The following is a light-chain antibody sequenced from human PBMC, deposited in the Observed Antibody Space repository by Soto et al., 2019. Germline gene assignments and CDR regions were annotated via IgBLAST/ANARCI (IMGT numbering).Light chain of an antibody. V-gene: IGLV2-8*01. J-gene: IGLJ2*01. CDR3: SSYAGNNVLV. CDR2: EVN. Sequence: QSVLTQPPSASGSPGQSVTIPCTGTGSDVGGYNYVSWYQQHPGKAPRLMIYEVNKRPSGVPYRFSGSKSGNTASLTVSGLQADDEAVYYCSSYAGNNVLVFGGGTKLTVL. CDR1: GSDVGGYNY.